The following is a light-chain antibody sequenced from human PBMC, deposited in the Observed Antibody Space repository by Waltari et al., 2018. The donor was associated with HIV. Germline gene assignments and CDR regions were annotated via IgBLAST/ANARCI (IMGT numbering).Light chain of an antibody. CDR2: GTS. J-gene: IGKJ4*01. CDR1: QSISVY. Sequence: DIQMTQSPSSLSASVGDRVTITCRASQSISVYLNWYQQRPGKAPKLLIYGTSTLQSGVPSRFSGSGSGTDFTLTISSLQPEDIAIYYCQQSDSAPRAFGGGTKVEIK. V-gene: IGKV1-39*01. CDR3: QQSDSAPRA.